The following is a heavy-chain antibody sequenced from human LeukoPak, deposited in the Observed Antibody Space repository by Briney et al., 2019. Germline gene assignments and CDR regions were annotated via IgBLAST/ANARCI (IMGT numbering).Heavy chain of an antibody. CDR3: ARDRGYYYDSSGYYYYY. CDR2: IKQDGSEK. D-gene: IGHD3-22*01. Sequence: GGSLRLSCAASGFTFSSYWMSWVRQAPGKGLEWVANIKQDGSEKYYEDSVKGRFTISRDNAKNSLYLQMNSLRAEDTAVYYCARDRGYYYDSSGYYYYYWGQGTLVTVSS. J-gene: IGHJ4*02. CDR1: GFTFSSYW. V-gene: IGHV3-7*01.